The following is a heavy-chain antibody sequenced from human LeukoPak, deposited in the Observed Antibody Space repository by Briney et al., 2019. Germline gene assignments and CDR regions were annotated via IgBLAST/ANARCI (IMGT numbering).Heavy chain of an antibody. CDR1: GGTFSSYA. CDR3: ARAAMGYCSSTSCYHFDY. D-gene: IGHD2-2*01. J-gene: IGHJ4*02. CDR2: IIPIFGTA. V-gene: IGHV1-69*05. Sequence: SVKVSCKASGGTFSSYAISWVRQAPGQGLEWMGGIIPIFGTANYAQKFQGRVTITTDESTSTAYMELSSLRSEDTAVYYCARAAMGYCSSTSCYHFDYWGQGTLVTVSS.